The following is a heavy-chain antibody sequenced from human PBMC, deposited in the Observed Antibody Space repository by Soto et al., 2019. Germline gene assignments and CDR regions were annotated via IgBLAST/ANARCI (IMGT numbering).Heavy chain of an antibody. D-gene: IGHD2-15*01. Sequence: QVQLVQSGAEVKKPGASVKVSCKASGYTFASYGISWVRQAPGQGLEWVAWISGYTGDTHYAQKVQDRVSLTTDTSTNTVYMELRSLGSDDTAIYYCARSGIVVVVAAGPLVNYNGMDAWGQGTTVTVSS. V-gene: IGHV1-18*01. J-gene: IGHJ6*02. CDR1: GYTFASYG. CDR2: ISGYTGDT. CDR3: ARSGIVVVVAAGPLVNYNGMDA.